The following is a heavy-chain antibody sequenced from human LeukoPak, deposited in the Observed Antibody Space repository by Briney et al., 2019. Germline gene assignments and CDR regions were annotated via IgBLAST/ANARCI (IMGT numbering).Heavy chain of an antibody. CDR1: GFTFSSYG. CDR3: ARAVGTANWFDP. CDR2: ISYDGSDK. D-gene: IGHD1-7*01. V-gene: IGHV3-30*03. Sequence: PGGSLRLSCATSGFTFSSYGMHWVRQAPGKGLEWVALISYDGSDKYYADSVKGRFTISRDNAKNSVYLQMSSLRAEDTAVYYCARAVGTANWFDPWGQGTLVTVSS. J-gene: IGHJ5*02.